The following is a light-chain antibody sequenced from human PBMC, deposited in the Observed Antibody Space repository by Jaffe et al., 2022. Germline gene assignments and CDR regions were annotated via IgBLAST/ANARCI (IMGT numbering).Light chain of an antibody. CDR3: GTWDDSLSGGGV. CDR1: SSNIGNNY. CDR2: ENN. V-gene: IGLV1-51*02. Sequence: QSVLTQPPSVSAASGQKVTISCSGSSSNIGNNYVSWYQQVPGTAPKLLIYENNKRPSGIPDRFSGSKSGTSATLGITGLQTGDEADYYCGTWDDSLSGGGVFGGGTKLSVL. J-gene: IGLJ3*02.